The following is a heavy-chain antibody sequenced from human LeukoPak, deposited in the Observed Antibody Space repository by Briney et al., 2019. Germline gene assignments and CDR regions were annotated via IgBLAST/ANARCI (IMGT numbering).Heavy chain of an antibody. CDR3: TGGDNDY. D-gene: IGHD3-9*01. CDR2: INHDGIEK. J-gene: IGHJ4*02. V-gene: IGHV3-7*01. CDR1: TTFW. Sequence: GGSLRLSCAASTTFWMSWVRQAPGKGLEWVATINHDGIEKFYVDSVKGRFTMSKDSAKNSVYLQMNSLRVEDTAVYYCTGGDNDYWGQGTLVTVSS.